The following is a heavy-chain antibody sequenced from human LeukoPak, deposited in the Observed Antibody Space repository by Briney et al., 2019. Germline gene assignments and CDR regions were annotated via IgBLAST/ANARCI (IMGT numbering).Heavy chain of an antibody. Sequence: GASVKVSCKAFGYTFTSNYMHWVRQAPGQGHEWMGVISPSGGSTTYAQKFQGRVTLTRDMSTSTDYLELSSLRSEDTAVYYCARGYSGSYWGAFDIWGQGTMVTVSS. D-gene: IGHD1-26*01. CDR3: ARGYSGSYWGAFDI. CDR2: ISPSGGST. V-gene: IGHV1-46*01. CDR1: GYTFTSNY. J-gene: IGHJ3*02.